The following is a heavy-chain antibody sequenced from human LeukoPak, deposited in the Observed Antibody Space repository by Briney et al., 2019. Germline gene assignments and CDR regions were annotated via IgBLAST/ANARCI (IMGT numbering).Heavy chain of an antibody. Sequence: SVKVSCKASGGTFSSYAISWVRQAPGQGLEWMGGIIPIFGTADYAQKFQGRVTITADESTSTAYMELSSLRSEDTAVYYCARMGRVLHGVYYYYYYMDVWGKGTTVTVSS. J-gene: IGHJ6*03. CDR1: GGTFSSYA. CDR3: ARMGRVLHGVYYYYYYMDV. D-gene: IGHD3-10*01. CDR2: IIPIFGTA. V-gene: IGHV1-69*13.